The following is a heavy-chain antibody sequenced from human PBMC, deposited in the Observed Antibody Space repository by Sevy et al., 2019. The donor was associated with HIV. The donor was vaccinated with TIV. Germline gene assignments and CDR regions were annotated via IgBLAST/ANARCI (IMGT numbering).Heavy chain of an antibody. D-gene: IGHD3-9*01. CDR3: ARDGGYYDILTGYSPNQYNWFDP. J-gene: IGHJ5*02. Sequence: SVKVSCKASGGTFSSYAISWVRQAPGQGLEWMRGIIPIFGTANYAQKFQGRVTITADESTSTAYMELSSLRSEDTAVYYCARDGGYYDILTGYSPNQYNWFDPWGQGTLVTVSS. CDR1: GGTFSSYA. CDR2: IIPIFGTA. V-gene: IGHV1-69*13.